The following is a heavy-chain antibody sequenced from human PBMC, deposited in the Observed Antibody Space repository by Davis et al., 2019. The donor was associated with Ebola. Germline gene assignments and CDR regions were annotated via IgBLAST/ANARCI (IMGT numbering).Heavy chain of an antibody. D-gene: IGHD3-3*01. CDR2: ISGSGGST. J-gene: IGHJ4*02. Sequence: GGSLRLSCVASGFTFRNYVMSWVRQAPGKGLECVSAISGSGGSTYYADSVKGRFTISRDNSKNTLYLQMHSLTGEDTAQYYCAKDRSLGGVETTILFDQWGQGIPVTVSS. CDR1: GFTFRNYV. CDR3: AKDRSLGGVETTILFDQ. V-gene: IGHV3-23*01.